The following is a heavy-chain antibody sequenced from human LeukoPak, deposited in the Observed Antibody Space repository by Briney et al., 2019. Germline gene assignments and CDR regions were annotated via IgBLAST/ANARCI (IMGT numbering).Heavy chain of an antibody. CDR2: IKQDGSKK. V-gene: IGHV3-7*01. CDR3: ARSRSAGY. CDR1: GFPFSSYW. Sequence: PGGSLRLSCVASGFPFSSYWMTWVRQAPGKGLEWVANIKQDGSKKSYVDSVKGRFTISRDNAKNSLYLQMDSLRAEDTAVYYCARSRSAGYWGQGTLVTVSS. J-gene: IGHJ4*02.